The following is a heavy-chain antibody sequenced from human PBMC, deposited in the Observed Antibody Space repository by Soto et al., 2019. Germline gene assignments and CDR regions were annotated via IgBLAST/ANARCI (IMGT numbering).Heavy chain of an antibody. Sequence: SETLSLTCTVSGGSISSSSYYWGWIRQPPGKGLEWVGSIYYSGSTYYNPSLKSRVTISVDTSKNQFSLKLSSVTAADTAVYYCARLSRSSGSYYWPLDYWGQGTLVTVSS. V-gene: IGHV4-39*01. CDR1: GGSISSSSYY. CDR2: IYYSGST. D-gene: IGHD3-10*01. J-gene: IGHJ4*02. CDR3: ARLSRSSGSYYWPLDY.